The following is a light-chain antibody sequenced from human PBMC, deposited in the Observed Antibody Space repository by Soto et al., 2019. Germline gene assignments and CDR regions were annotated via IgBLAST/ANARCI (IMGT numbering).Light chain of an antibody. CDR1: QDISHY. CDR2: DAS. V-gene: IGKV1-33*01. J-gene: IGKJ5*01. Sequence: DIQMTQSPSSLSASVGDRVTITCQASQDISHYLNWYQQKPGKALKLLIYDASNLHPGVPSRFRGSGSVTEFSFNITSLQPEDVATYYCQQYDDLPITFGQGTRLEIK. CDR3: QQYDDLPIT.